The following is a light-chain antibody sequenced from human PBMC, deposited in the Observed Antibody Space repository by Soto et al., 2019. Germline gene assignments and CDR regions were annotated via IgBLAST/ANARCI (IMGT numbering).Light chain of an antibody. Sequence: EIVMTRSPATLSVSPGERATLSCRASQSVSSNLAWYQQKPGQAPRLLIYDASTRATGIPARFSGSGSGTEFTLTIRSLQSEDFAVYYCQHYYAWPEFGQGTKVDIK. CDR1: QSVSSN. J-gene: IGKJ1*01. V-gene: IGKV3-15*01. CDR3: QHYYAWPE. CDR2: DAS.